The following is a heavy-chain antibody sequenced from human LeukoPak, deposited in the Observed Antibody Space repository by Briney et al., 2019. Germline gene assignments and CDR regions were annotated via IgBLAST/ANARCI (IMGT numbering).Heavy chain of an antibody. D-gene: IGHD5-24*01. CDR3: AKVEMATIGDY. Sequence: GGTLRLSCAASGFTFSSYGMSWVRQAPGKGLEWVSAISGSGGSTYYADSVKGRFTISRDNSKNTLYLQMNSLRAEDTAVYYCAKVEMATIGDYWGQGTLVTVSS. CDR2: ISGSGGST. V-gene: IGHV3-23*01. J-gene: IGHJ4*02. CDR1: GFTFSSYG.